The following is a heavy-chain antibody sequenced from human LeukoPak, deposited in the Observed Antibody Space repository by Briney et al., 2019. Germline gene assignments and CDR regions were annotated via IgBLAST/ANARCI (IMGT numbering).Heavy chain of an antibody. V-gene: IGHV4-30-2*01. CDR3: ARATLAAAYYRGYYYGMDV. D-gene: IGHD6-13*01. J-gene: IGHJ6*02. CDR2: IYHSGIT. Sequence: PSQTLSLTCAVSGGSISSGGYSWSWIRQPPGKGLEWIGYIYHSGITYYNPSLKSRVTISVDRSKNQFSLKLSSVTAADTAVHYCARATLAAAYYRGYYYGMDVWGQGTTVTVSS. CDR1: GGSISSGGYS.